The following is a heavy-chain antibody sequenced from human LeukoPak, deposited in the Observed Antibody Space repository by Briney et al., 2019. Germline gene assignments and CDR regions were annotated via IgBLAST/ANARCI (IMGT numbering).Heavy chain of an antibody. CDR1: GGSISSYY. V-gene: IGHV4-59*01. D-gene: IGHD4-23*01. J-gene: IGHJ4*02. CDR2: IYYSGST. Sequence: PSETLSLTCAVSGGSISSYYWSWIRQPPGKGLEWIGYIYYSGSTNYNPSLKSRVTISVDTSKNQFSLKLSSVTAADTAVYYCASGYGGKGPIDYWGQGTLVTVSS. CDR3: ASGYGGKGPIDY.